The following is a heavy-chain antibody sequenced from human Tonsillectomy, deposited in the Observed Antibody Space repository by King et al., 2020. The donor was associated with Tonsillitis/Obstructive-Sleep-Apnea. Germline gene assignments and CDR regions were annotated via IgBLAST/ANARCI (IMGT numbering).Heavy chain of an antibody. V-gene: IGHV5-51*01. CDR1: GYNFTSSW. CDR2: IYPGDSDT. D-gene: IGHD2-2*01. Sequence: VQLVESGAEVKKPGESLKISCTGSGYNFTSSWIDWVRQTPGKGLEWMGFIYPGDSDTRYSPSFQGQVTISADKSISTAYLQWSSLKASDTAMYYCAKHLVVQGAIGPYYYYYMDVWGKGTTVTVSS. CDR3: AKHLVVQGAIGPYYYYYMDV. J-gene: IGHJ6*03.